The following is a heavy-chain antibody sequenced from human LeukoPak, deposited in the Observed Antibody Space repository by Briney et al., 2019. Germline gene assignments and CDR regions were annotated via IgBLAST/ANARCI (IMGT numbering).Heavy chain of an antibody. J-gene: IGHJ5*02. V-gene: IGHV4-34*01. Sequence: SETLSLTCAVYGGSFSGYYWSWIRQPPGKGLEWIGEINHSGSTNYNPSLKSRVTISVDTSKNQFSLKLSSVTAADTAVYYCARGQLVVPAASNNWFDPWGQGTLVTVTS. CDR2: INHSGST. CDR1: GGSFSGYY. D-gene: IGHD2-2*01. CDR3: ARGQLVVPAASNNWFDP.